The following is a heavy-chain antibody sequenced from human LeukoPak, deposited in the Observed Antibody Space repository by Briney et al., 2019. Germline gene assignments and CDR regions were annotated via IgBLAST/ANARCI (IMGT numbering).Heavy chain of an antibody. CDR1: GYTFTGYY. V-gene: IGHV1-2*02. D-gene: IGHD1-26*01. CDR2: INPNSGGT. Sequence: ASVKVSCKASGYTFTGYYMHWVRQAPGQGLEWMGWINPNSGGTNYAQKFQGRVTMTRDTSISTAYMELSRLRCDDTAGYYSARARGSYIMSYYYYMDVWGKGTTVTVCS. J-gene: IGHJ6*03. CDR3: ARARGSYIMSYYYYMDV.